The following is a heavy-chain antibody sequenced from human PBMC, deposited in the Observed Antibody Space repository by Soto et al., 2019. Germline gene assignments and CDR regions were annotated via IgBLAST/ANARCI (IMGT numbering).Heavy chain of an antibody. CDR2: ISGGGVAT. V-gene: IGHV3-23*01. D-gene: IGHD3-22*01. CDR3: AKGRESSGSYRPFDY. Sequence: LRLSCAASGFTFSSYAMSWVRQAPGKGLEWVSAISGGGVATNYADSVKGRFTISRDNSKNTLYLQMNSLRAEDTAVYYCAKGRESSGSYRPFDYWGQGTLVTVSS. J-gene: IGHJ4*02. CDR1: GFTFSSYA.